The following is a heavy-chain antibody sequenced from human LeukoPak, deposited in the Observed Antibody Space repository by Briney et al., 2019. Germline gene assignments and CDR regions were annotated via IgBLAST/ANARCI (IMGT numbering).Heavy chain of an antibody. CDR2: INPNSGGT. J-gene: IGHJ6*03. Sequence: GASVKVSCKASGYTFTGYYMHWVRQAPGQGLEWMGRINPNSGGTNYAQKFQGRVTMTRDTSIGTAYMELSRLRSDDTAVYYCARDRVEYSSSSYYYYYYMDVWGKGTTVTVSS. CDR1: GYTFTGYY. D-gene: IGHD6-6*01. CDR3: ARDRVEYSSSSYYYYYYMDV. V-gene: IGHV1-2*06.